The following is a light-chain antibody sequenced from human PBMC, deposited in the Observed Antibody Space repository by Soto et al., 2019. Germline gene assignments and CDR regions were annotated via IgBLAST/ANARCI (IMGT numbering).Light chain of an antibody. CDR2: DVT. J-gene: IGLJ2*01. V-gene: IGLV2-8*01. CDR3: SSYTSKSSLI. CDR1: SSDIGVYDY. Sequence: QPVLTQPPSASGSPGQSVTISCTGTSSDIGVYDYVSWYQRHPGKAPKLVIYDVTKRPSGVPDRFSGSKSGNTASLTVSGLQAEDEADYYCSSYTSKSSLIFGGGTKVTVL.